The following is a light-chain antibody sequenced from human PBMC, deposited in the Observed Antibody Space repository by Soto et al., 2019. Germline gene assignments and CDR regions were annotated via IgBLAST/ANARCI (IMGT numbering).Light chain of an antibody. CDR3: SSYTSRSTLV. CDR1: SSDIGAYNY. Sequence: QSALTQPASVSGSPGQSITISCTGTSSDIGAYNYVSWYQHHPGKAPKLMIYEVTNRPSGVSNRFSGSKSGNTASLTISGLQAEDEADYYCSSYTSRSTLVFGTGT. J-gene: IGLJ1*01. CDR2: EVT. V-gene: IGLV2-14*01.